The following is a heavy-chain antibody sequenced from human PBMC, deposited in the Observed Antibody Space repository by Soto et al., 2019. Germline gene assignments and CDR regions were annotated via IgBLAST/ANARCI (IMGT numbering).Heavy chain of an antibody. D-gene: IGHD3-16*01. CDR1: GFSLSTSGVG. CDR2: IYWDDDK. CDR3: AHLNYDYVWGSHVLSPFIDY. Sequence: QITLKESGPTLVKPTQTLTLTCTFSGFSLSTSGVGVGWIRQPPGKALEWLALIYWDDDKRYSPSLKSRLTITKETSKNQVVLTMTNMDPVDTSTYYCAHLNYDYVWGSHVLSPFIDYLGQGTLVTVSS. J-gene: IGHJ4*02. V-gene: IGHV2-5*02.